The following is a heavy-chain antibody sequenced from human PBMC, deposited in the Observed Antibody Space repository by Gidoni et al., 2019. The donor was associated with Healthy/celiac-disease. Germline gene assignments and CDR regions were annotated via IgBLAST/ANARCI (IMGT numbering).Heavy chain of an antibody. Sequence: QLQLQESGPGLVKPSETLSLTCTVSGCSISSSSYYWGWIRQPPGKGLEWIGSIYDSGSTYYNPSLKSRVTISVDTSKNQFSLKLSSVTAADTAVYYCARQDYGDYPNWFDPWGQGTLVTVSS. D-gene: IGHD4-17*01. CDR1: GCSISSSSYY. J-gene: IGHJ5*02. V-gene: IGHV4-39*01. CDR2: IYDSGST. CDR3: ARQDYGDYPNWFDP.